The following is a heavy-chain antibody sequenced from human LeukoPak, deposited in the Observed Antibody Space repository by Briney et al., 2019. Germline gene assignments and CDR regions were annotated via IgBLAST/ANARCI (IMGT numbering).Heavy chain of an antibody. CDR2: ISSSGSTI. Sequence: GGSLRLSCAASGFTFSDYYMSWIRQAPGKGLEWVSYISSSGSTIYYADSVKGRFTISRDNAKNSLYLQMNSLRDEDTAVYYCASSHNRYGRPHNWFDPWGQGTLVTVSS. D-gene: IGHD4-17*01. J-gene: IGHJ5*02. CDR3: ASSHNRYGRPHNWFDP. V-gene: IGHV3-11*04. CDR1: GFTFSDYY.